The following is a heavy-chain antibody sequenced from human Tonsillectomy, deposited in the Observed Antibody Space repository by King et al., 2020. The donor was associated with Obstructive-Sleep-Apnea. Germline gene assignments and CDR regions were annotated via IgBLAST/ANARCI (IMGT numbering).Heavy chain of an antibody. V-gene: IGHV3-7*03. J-gene: IGHJ4*02. CDR3: ASPYRCSGGSCYDY. Sequence: VQLVESGGGLVQPGGSLRLSCAASGFTFSSYWMSWVRQAPGKGLEWVANIKQDGSEKYYVDSVKGRFTISRDNAKNSLYLQMNSMRAEDTAVHYCASPYRCSGGSCYDYWGQGTLVTVSS. CDR2: IKQDGSEK. D-gene: IGHD2-15*01. CDR1: GFTFSSYW.